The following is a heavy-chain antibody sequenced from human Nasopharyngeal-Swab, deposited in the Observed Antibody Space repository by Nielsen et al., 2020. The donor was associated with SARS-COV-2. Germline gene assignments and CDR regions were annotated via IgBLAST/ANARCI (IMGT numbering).Heavy chain of an antibody. V-gene: IGHV3-33*01. Sequence: GGSLRLSCAASGFTFSSYGMHWVRQAPGKGLEGVAVIWYEGSNKYYADSVKGRFTISRDNPKNTLYLQMNSLRAEDTAVYYCARDGPSGYCTNGVCYSYYMDVWGKGTTVTVSS. D-gene: IGHD2-8*01. CDR2: IWYEGSNK. CDR3: ARDGPSGYCTNGVCYSYYMDV. J-gene: IGHJ6*03. CDR1: GFTFSSYG.